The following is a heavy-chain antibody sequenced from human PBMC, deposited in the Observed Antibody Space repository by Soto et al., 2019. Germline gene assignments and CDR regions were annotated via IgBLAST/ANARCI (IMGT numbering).Heavy chain of an antibody. CDR2: IYYSGST. V-gene: IGHV4-4*02. CDR3: ARVVYYYDSSGYHDAFDI. D-gene: IGHD3-22*01. Sequence: SETLSLTCAVSGGSISSSNWWSWVRQPPGKGLEWIGYIYYSGSTNYNPSLKSRVTISVDTSKNQFSLKLSSVTAADTAVYYCARVVYYYDSSGYHDAFDIWGQGTMVTVSS. J-gene: IGHJ3*02. CDR1: GGSISSSNW.